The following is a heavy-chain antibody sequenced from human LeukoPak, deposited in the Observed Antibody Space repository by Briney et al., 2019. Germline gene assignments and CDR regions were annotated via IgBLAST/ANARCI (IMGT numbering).Heavy chain of an antibody. Sequence: SVKVSCKASGGTFSSYAISWVRQAPGQGLEWMGRIIPIFGSANYAQKFQGRVTITTDESTSTAYMELSSLRSEDTAVYYCASRVLSSYGYYFDYWGQGTLVTVSS. CDR3: ASRVLSSYGYYFDY. CDR2: IIPIFGSA. V-gene: IGHV1-69*05. D-gene: IGHD5-18*01. J-gene: IGHJ4*02. CDR1: GGTFSSYA.